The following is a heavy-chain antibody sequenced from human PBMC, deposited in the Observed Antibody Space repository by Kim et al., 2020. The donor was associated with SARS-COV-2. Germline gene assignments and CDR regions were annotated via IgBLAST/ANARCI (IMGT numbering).Heavy chain of an antibody. D-gene: IGHD2-2*01. J-gene: IGHJ5*02. CDR2: ISAYNGNT. V-gene: IGHV1-18*01. CDR3: ARDRYCSSTSCYLGPADWFDP. Sequence: ASVKVSCKASGYTFTSYGISWVRQAPGQGLEWMGWISAYNGNTNYAQKLQGRVTMTTDTSTSTAYMELRSLRSDDTAVYYCARDRYCSSTSCYLGPADWFDPWGQGTLVTVSS. CDR1: GYTFTSYG.